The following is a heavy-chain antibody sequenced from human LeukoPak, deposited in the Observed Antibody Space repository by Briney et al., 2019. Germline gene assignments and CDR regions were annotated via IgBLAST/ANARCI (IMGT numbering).Heavy chain of an antibody. V-gene: IGHV1-18*01. CDR1: GYTFTSYG. Sequence: ASVNVSSKASGYTFTSYGISWVRQAPGQGLEWMGWISAYNGNTNYAQKLQGRVTITTDTSTSTAYMELRSLRSDDTAVYHCARNWNYIPDYWGQGTLVTVSS. CDR2: ISAYNGNT. D-gene: IGHD1-7*01. CDR3: ARNWNYIPDY. J-gene: IGHJ4*02.